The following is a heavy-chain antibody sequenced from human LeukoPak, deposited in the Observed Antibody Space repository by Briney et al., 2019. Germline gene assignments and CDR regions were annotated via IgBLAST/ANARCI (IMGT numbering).Heavy chain of an antibody. CDR1: GGSISSYY. CDR3: ARVEVYCSSTSCYAGGRFDY. CDR2: IYYSGST. Sequence: PSETLSLTCTVSGGSISSYYWSWIRQPPGKGLEWIGYIYYSGSTYYNPSLKSRVTISVDTSKNQFSLKLSSVTAADTAVYYCARVEVYCSSTSCYAGGRFDYWGQGTLVTVSS. J-gene: IGHJ4*02. D-gene: IGHD2-2*01. V-gene: IGHV4-59*08.